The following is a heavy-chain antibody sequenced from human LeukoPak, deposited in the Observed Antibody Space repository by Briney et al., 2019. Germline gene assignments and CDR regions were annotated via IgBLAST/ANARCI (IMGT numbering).Heavy chain of an antibody. D-gene: IGHD3-10*01. CDR2: IRYDGSNK. CDR3: AKGLTLNFISYYFDY. Sequence: GGSLRLSCAAPGFTFSSYGMHWVRQAPGKGLEWVAFIRYDGSNKYYADSVKGRFTISRDNSKNTLYLQMNSLRAEDTAVYYCAKGLTLNFISYYFDYWGQGTLVTVSS. CDR1: GFTFSSYG. V-gene: IGHV3-30*02. J-gene: IGHJ4*02.